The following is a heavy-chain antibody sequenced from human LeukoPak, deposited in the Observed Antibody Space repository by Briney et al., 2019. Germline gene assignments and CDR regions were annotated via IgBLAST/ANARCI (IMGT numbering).Heavy chain of an antibody. CDR3: ARAHPKYYYDSSGPQRYNWFDP. CDR1: GGSISSHY. J-gene: IGHJ5*02. Sequence: SETLSLTCTVSGGSISSHYWSWIRQPPGKGLEWMGYIYYSGSTNYNPSLTSRVTISVDTSKNQFSLTLSSVTAADTAVYYCARAHPKYYYDSSGPQRYNWFDPWGQGTLVTVSS. V-gene: IGHV4-59*11. D-gene: IGHD3-22*01. CDR2: IYYSGST.